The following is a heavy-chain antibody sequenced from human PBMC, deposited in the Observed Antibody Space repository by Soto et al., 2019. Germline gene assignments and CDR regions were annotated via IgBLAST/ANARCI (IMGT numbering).Heavy chain of an antibody. J-gene: IGHJ4*02. CDR3: AKDLSGYFDY. Sequence: QVQLVESGGGVVQPGRSLRLSCAASGFTFSSYGMHWVRQAPGKGLEWVAVISYDGSNKYYADSVKGRFTISRDNSKNTLYLQMNSLRAEHTAVYYCAKDLSGYFDYWGQGTLVTVSS. CDR1: GFTFSSYG. D-gene: IGHD3-22*01. V-gene: IGHV3-30*18. CDR2: ISYDGSNK.